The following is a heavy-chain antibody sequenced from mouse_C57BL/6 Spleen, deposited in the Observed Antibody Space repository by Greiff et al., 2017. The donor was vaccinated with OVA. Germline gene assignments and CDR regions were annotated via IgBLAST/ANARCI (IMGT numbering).Heavy chain of an antibody. CDR1: GYTFTDYY. J-gene: IGHJ4*01. Sequence: VQLQESGAELVRPGASVKLSCKASGYTFTDYYINWVKQRPGQGLEWIARIYPGSGNTYYNEKFKGKATLTAEKSSSTAYMQLSSLTSEDSAVYFCARGGYYGSSLPYAMDYWGQGTSVTVSS. D-gene: IGHD1-1*01. CDR2: IYPGSGNT. CDR3: ARGGYYGSSLPYAMDY. V-gene: IGHV1-76*01.